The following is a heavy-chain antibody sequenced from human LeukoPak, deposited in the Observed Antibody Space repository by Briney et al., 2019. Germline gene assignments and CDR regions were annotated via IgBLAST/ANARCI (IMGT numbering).Heavy chain of an antibody. CDR3: ARDRWDCSSTSCYHYMDV. D-gene: IGHD2-2*01. CDR2: IVPLFGTP. J-gene: IGHJ6*03. V-gene: IGHV1-69*06. Sequence: ASVKVSCKASGGTFSSYTISWVRQAPGQGLEWMGGIVPLFGTPDYAQKFQDRLTITADKSTSTAYMELSSLRSEDTAVYYCARDRWDCSSTSCYHYMDVWGKGTTVTISS. CDR1: GGTFSSYT.